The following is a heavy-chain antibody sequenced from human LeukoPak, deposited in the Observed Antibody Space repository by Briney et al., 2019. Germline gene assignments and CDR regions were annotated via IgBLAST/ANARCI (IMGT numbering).Heavy chain of an antibody. D-gene: IGHD2-15*01. J-gene: IGHJ6*02. CDR3: ARGHCSGGSCFPYYYYGMDV. Sequence: ASVKVSCKASGYTFTGYYMHWVRQAPGQGLEWMGWINPNSGGTNYAQKFQGRVTMTRDTSISTAYMALSRLRSDDTAVYSCARGHCSGGSCFPYYYYGMDVWGQGTTVTVSS. CDR1: GYTFTGYY. CDR2: INPNSGGT. V-gene: IGHV1-2*02.